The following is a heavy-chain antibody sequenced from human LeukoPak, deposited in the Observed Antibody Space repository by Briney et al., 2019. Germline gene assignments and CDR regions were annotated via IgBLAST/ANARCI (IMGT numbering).Heavy chain of an antibody. Sequence: SETLSLTCTVSGYSIRNGYHWGWIRQSPGRGLEWIASIYHTGSTYYNPSLKSRVSISVDLSKNQCSLNLSSVTAADTAVYYCVKEGEGSISHWGQGILVTVSS. CDR3: VKEGEGSISH. V-gene: IGHV4-38-2*02. CDR1: GYSIRNGYH. D-gene: IGHD3-16*01. J-gene: IGHJ4*02. CDR2: IYHTGST.